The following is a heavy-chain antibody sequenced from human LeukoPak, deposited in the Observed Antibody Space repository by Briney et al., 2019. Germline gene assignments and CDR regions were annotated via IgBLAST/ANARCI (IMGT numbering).Heavy chain of an antibody. J-gene: IGHJ4*02. CDR2: ISGSGGST. Sequence: GGSLRLSCAASAFTFSSYAMNWVRQAPGKGLEWVSTISGSGGSTYYADSVKGRFTISRGNSKNTLYLQMNSLTAEDTAVYYCAKVIDYGLDYWGQGTLVTVSS. CDR1: AFTFSSYA. CDR3: AKVIDYGLDY. D-gene: IGHD4-17*01. V-gene: IGHV3-23*01.